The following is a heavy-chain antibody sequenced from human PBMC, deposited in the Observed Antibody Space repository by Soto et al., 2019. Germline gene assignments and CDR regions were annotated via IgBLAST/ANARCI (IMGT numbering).Heavy chain of an antibody. CDR1: GFTFSSYG. CDR3: ANSPPTGEYSSTDV. V-gene: IGHV3-33*06. D-gene: IGHD5-18*01. J-gene: IGHJ6*04. Sequence: PGGSLRLSCAAPGFTFSSYGMHWVRQAPGKGLEWVAVIWYDGSNKYYADSVKGRFTISRDNSKNTLYLQMNSLRAEDTAVYYCANSPPTGEYSSTDVWGKGTTVTVSS. CDR2: IWYDGSNK.